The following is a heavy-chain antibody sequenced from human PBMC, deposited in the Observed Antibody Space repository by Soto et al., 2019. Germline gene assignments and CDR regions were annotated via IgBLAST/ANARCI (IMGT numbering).Heavy chain of an antibody. CDR1: GSTFNNFA. CDR2: IVVISNTA. D-gene: IGHD1-26*01. CDR3: ARAVKRWEVHYYLDY. Sequence: QVVLLQSGAEVKEPGSSVSVSCEVSGSTFNNFAFSWMRQAPGHGPERMGGIVVISNTADYSQRFQDRVTISADTSTNTLYMELGSMTFEDTAVYYCARAVKRWEVHYYLDYWGEGTLVTGSS. J-gene: IGHJ4*02. V-gene: IGHV1-69*06.